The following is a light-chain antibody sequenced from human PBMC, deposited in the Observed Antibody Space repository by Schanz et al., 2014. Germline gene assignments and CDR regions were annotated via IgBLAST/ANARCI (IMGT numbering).Light chain of an antibody. V-gene: IGKV3D-20*02. CDR3: QQGSDWPPKT. J-gene: IGKJ4*01. CDR1: QSVSTSY. CDR2: ETS. Sequence: EIVMTQFPATLSVSPGERATLSCRASQSVSTSYLAWYQQKPGQAPRLLIYETSNRATGIPARFSGSGSGTDFTLTISSLEHVDFAVYYCQQGSDWPPKTFGGGTKVQIK.